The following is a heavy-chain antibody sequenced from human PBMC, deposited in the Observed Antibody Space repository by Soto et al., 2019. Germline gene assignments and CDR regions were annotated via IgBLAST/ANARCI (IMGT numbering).Heavy chain of an antibody. CDR1: GFTFSSYA. J-gene: IGHJ6*02. D-gene: IGHD2-21*02. CDR3: AKDSYCGGDCYTFPFYYYYYGMDV. V-gene: IGHV3-30*04. Sequence: GGSLRLSCAASGFTFSSYAMHWVRQAPGKGLEWVAVISYDGSNKYYADSVKGRFTISRDNSKNTLYLQMNSLRAEDTAVYYCAKDSYCGGDCYTFPFYYYYYGMDVWGQGTTVTVSS. CDR2: ISYDGSNK.